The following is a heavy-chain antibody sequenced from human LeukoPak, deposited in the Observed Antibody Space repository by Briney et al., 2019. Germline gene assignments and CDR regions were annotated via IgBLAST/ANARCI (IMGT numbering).Heavy chain of an antibody. J-gene: IGHJ4*02. CDR3: GSIVGANMFDN. CDR1: GGSITSSSYY. V-gene: IGHV4-39*02. CDR2: VYYTGST. D-gene: IGHD1-26*01. Sequence: PSETLSLTCTVSGGSITSSSYYWGWIRQPPGKGLEWIGSVYYTGSTYYNPSLKSRVTISVDTSKNHFSLKLSSVTAADTAVYYCGSIVGANMFDNWGQGTLVTVSS.